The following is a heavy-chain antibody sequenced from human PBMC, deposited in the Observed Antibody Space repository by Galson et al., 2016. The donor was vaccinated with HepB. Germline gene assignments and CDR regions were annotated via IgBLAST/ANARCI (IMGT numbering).Heavy chain of an antibody. CDR1: GFSLSTSGVG. Sequence: PALVKPTQTLTLTCTFSGFSLSTSGVGVGWVRQPPGKALEWLGLIYWDDEKRYSPSVKSRLTITKDTSKNQVVLTMTNMDSVDTARYYCVQSVGGYRYGYMYAMDVWGQGTTVTVS. CDR2: IYWDDEK. J-gene: IGHJ6*02. V-gene: IGHV2-5*02. D-gene: IGHD5-24*01. CDR3: VQSVGGYRYGYMYAMDV.